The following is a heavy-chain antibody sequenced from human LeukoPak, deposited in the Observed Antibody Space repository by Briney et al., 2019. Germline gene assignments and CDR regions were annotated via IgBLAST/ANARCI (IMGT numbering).Heavy chain of an antibody. CDR1: GFTFSSYA. D-gene: IGHD6-13*01. J-gene: IGHJ3*02. CDR2: ISGSGGST. CDR3: AKDLVVGSSSWTHGAYDAFDI. Sequence: QSGGSLRLSCAASGFTFSSYAMSWVRQAPGKGLEWVSAISGSGGSTYYADSVKGRFTISRDNSKNTLYLQMNSLRAEDTAVYYCAKDLVVGSSSWTHGAYDAFDIWGQGTMVTVSS. V-gene: IGHV3-23*01.